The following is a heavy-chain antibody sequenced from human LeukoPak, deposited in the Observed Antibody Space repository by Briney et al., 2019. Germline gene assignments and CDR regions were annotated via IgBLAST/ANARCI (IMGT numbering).Heavy chain of an antibody. CDR2: INQDGSEK. V-gene: IGHV3-7*04. CDR1: EFTFSGYW. Sequence: PGGSLRLSCAASEFTFSGYWMNWVRQAPGKGPEWVAIINQDGSEKHYVDSVKGRFTISRDNAKNSLFLQMNSLRVEDTAVFTCPGKVFEGEADYWGQGPRSPSRQ. D-gene: IGHD3-16*01. CDR3: PGKVFEGEADY. J-gene: IGHJ4*02.